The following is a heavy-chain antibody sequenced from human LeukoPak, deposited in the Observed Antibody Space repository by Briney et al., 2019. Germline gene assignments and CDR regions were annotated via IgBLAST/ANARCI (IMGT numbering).Heavy chain of an antibody. V-gene: IGHV3-48*04. D-gene: IGHD4-17*01. CDR2: MSSSSSTT. CDR3: ARLRVTTGGDYYYYYMDV. Sequence: PGGSPRLSSAASVLKIRSHIMNSVREAPGKGVGWVSSMSSSSSTTSYADSVKGRFAISRDNAENSVFLQMNSLRAEDTGVYYCARLRVTTGGDYYYYYMDVWGKGTTVTVSS. CDR1: VLKIRSHI. J-gene: IGHJ6*03.